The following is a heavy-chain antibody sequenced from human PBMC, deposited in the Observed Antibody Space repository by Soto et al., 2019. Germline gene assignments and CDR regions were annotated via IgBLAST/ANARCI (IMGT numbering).Heavy chain of an antibody. CDR1: GSPLIDYA. CDR3: ARAISLIMAAPAY. V-gene: IGHV1-18*04. Sequence: XSVKVSCKPSGSPLIDYAIIWARQAPGQGLEWMGWVSPYNGNANYTEKFQGRVSMTTDTSTTTAYMELTSLTSDDTAIYYCARAISLIMAAPAYWGQGTLVTVS. J-gene: IGHJ4*02. CDR2: VSPYNGNA. D-gene: IGHD2-8*01.